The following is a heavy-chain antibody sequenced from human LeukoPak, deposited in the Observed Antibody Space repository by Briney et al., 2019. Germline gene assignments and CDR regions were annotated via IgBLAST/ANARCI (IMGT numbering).Heavy chain of an antibody. CDR3: ASGYSSGQDY. CDR2: IYYSGST. CDR1: GGSISSTTYY. Sequence: SETLSLTCTVSGGSISSTTYYWGWIRQPPGKGLEWIGYIYYSGSTYYNPSLKSRVTISLDTSKNQFSLKLSSVTAADTAVYYCASGYSSGQDYWGQGTLVTVSS. V-gene: IGHV4-39*01. J-gene: IGHJ4*02. D-gene: IGHD6-19*01.